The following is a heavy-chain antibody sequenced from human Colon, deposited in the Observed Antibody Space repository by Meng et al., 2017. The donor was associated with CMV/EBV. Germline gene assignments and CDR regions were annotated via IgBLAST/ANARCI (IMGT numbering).Heavy chain of an antibody. CDR2: IRLDGSET. CDR3: ARSPVLGSTGN. J-gene: IGHJ4*02. D-gene: IGHD1-26*01. V-gene: IGHV3-7*01. CDR1: GFKFSSHW. Sequence: GESLKISCTASGFKFSSHWMSWVRQAPGKGLEWVASIRLDGSETHYVDSVKGRFTISRDNAKNSLYLEMNSLRAEDTAMYYCARSPVLGSTGNWGQGTLVTVSS.